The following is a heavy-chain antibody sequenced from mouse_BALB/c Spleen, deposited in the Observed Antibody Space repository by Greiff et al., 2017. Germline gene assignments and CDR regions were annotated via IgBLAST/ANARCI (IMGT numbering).Heavy chain of an antibody. CDR2: IDPENGNT. Sequence: EVKLMESGAELVGPGALVKLSCKASGFKIKDYYMHWVKQRPEKGLEWIGWIDPENGNTIYDPKFQGKASITADTSSHTAYLQLSSLTSEDTAVYYCADSGSSYWYFDVWGAGTTVTVSS. D-gene: IGHD1-1*01. J-gene: IGHJ1*01. CDR3: ADSGSSYWYFDV. CDR1: GFKIKDYY. V-gene: IGHV14-1*02.